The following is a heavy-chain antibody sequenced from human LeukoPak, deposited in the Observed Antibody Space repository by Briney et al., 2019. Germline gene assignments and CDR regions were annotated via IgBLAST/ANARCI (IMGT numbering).Heavy chain of an antibody. V-gene: IGHV1-69*04. D-gene: IGHD1-7*01. CDR3: ARDRLAGNNWNYEDAFDI. Sequence: SVKVSCKASGGNFSSQGIRWVRQAPGQGLEWMGRLIPVSGIRNYAQKFEGRVTITADKSMTTVYMELSSLRVEDTAMYYCARDRLAGNNWNYEDAFDIWGQGTMVTVSS. CDR1: GGNFSSQG. J-gene: IGHJ3*02. CDR2: LIPVSGIR.